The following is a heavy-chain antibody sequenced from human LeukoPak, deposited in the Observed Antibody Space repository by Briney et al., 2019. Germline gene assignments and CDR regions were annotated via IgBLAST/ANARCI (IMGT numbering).Heavy chain of an antibody. J-gene: IGHJ6*03. CDR3: AREVLLWFGEFYYYYYYMDV. Sequence: SETLSLTCAVSGGSISSSNWWSWVRQPPGKGLEWIGEIYHSGSTNYNPSLKSRVTISVDKSKNQISLKLSSVTAADTAVYYCAREVLLWFGEFYYYYYYMDVWGKGTTVTISS. V-gene: IGHV4-4*02. CDR1: GGSISSSNW. D-gene: IGHD3-10*01. CDR2: IYHSGST.